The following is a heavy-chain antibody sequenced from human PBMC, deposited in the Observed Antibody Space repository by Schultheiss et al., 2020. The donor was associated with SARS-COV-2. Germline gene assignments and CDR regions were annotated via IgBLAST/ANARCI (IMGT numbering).Heavy chain of an antibody. D-gene: IGHD2-15*01. V-gene: IGHV3-21*01. CDR2: ISSSSSYI. J-gene: IGHJ4*02. CDR1: GFTFSSYS. Sequence: GGSLRLSCAASGFTFSSYSMNWVRQAPGKGLEWVSSISSSSSYIYYADSVKGRFTISRDNSKNTLYLQMNSLRAEDTAVYYCARGPDCSGGSCYYLIFAHIDYWGQGTLVTVSS. CDR3: ARGPDCSGGSCYYLIFAHIDY.